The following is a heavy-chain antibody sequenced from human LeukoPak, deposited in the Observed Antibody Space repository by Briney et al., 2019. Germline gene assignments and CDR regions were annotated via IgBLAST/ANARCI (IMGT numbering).Heavy chain of an antibody. V-gene: IGHV4-39*01. Sequence: SETLSLTCTVSGGSISSSNYYWGWIRQPPGKGLEWIGSIYYSGSTYYNPSLKSRVTISVDTSKNQFSLRPSSVTAADTAVYYCARQGYYGSGSYLGFFDYWGQGALVTVSS. CDR2: IYYSGST. CDR1: GGSISSSNYY. CDR3: ARQGYYGSGSYLGFFDY. J-gene: IGHJ4*02. D-gene: IGHD3-10*01.